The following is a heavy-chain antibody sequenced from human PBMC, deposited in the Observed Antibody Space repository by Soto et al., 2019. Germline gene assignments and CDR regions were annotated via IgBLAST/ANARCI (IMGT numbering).Heavy chain of an antibody. D-gene: IGHD6-13*01. CDR1: GVPIGSYY. V-gene: IGHV4-59*01. J-gene: IGHJ4*02. CDR2: MYYSGST. Sequence: VQLQESGPGLVKPSETLSLTCAVSGVPIGSYYWSWIRQPPGKGLEWVANMYYSGSTTYNPSLKSRVTISVDSSKNQLSLNLSSVTAADTAMYYCARSLSTWYYFDYWGQGTLVTVSS. CDR3: ARSLSTWYYFDY.